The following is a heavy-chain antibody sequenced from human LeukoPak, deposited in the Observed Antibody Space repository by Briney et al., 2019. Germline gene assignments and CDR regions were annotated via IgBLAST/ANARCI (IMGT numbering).Heavy chain of an antibody. D-gene: IGHD6-13*01. CDR2: IKQDGSEK. CDR3: ARNGLSSSWFYYYYYMDV. Sequence: SGGSLRLSCAASGFTFSDFWMHWVRQAPGKGLEWVANIKQDGSEKYYVDSVKGRFTISRDNAKNSLYLQMNSLRAEDTAVYYCARNGLSSSWFYYYYYMDVWGKGTTVTVSS. CDR1: GFTFSDFW. J-gene: IGHJ6*03. V-gene: IGHV3-7*01.